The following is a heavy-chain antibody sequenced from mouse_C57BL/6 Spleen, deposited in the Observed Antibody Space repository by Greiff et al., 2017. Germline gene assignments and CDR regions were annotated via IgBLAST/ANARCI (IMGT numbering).Heavy chain of an antibody. CDR3: ARHEDDDGSSSWFAY. CDR2: FYPGSGSI. CDR1: GYTFTEST. J-gene: IGHJ3*01. D-gene: IGHD1-1*01. V-gene: IGHV1-62-2*01. Sequence: QVQLQQSGAELVKPGASVKLSCKASGYTFTESTIHWVKQRPGQGLEWIGWFYPGSGSIKSNEKFKDKATLTADKSSRSVYMELSRLTSEDSAVYFCARHEDDDGSSSWFAYWGQGTLVTVSA.